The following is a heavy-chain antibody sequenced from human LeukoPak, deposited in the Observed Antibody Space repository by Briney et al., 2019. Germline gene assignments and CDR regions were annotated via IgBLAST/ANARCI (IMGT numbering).Heavy chain of an antibody. Sequence: PSETLSLTCTVSGYSISSGYYWGWIRQPPGKGLERIGSIYHSGSAYYNPSLKSRVTISVDTSKNQFSLKLSSVTAADTAVYYCARNIVVVPAAINWFDPWGQGTLVTVSS. CDR1: GYSISSGYY. D-gene: IGHD2-2*01. V-gene: IGHV4-38-2*02. CDR3: ARNIVVVPAAINWFDP. CDR2: IYHSGSA. J-gene: IGHJ5*02.